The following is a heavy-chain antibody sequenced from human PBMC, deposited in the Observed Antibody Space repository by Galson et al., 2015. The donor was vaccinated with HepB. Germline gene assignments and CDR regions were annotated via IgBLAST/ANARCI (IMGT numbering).Heavy chain of an antibody. Sequence: QSGAEVKKPGESLRISCKGSGYSFTSYWISWVRQMPGKGLEWMGIIYPGDSDTRYSPSFQGQVTISADKSISTAYLQWSSLKASDTAMYYCARRNIAAAGGVGAFDIWGQGTMVTVSS. V-gene: IGHV5-51*01. J-gene: IGHJ3*02. CDR1: GYSFTSYW. D-gene: IGHD6-13*01. CDR3: ARRNIAAAGGVGAFDI. CDR2: IYPGDSDT.